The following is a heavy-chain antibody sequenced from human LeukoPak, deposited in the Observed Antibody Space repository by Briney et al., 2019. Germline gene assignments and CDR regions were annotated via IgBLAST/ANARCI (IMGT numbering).Heavy chain of an antibody. CDR2: IYDGRNT. CDR3: ARAGWGDDSWSGPAIDWVDP. V-gene: IGHV4-61*05. J-gene: IGHJ5*02. Sequence: SETLSLTCTVSGTSTSSSTDYGAWIPQPPGKGLEWLGYIYDGRNTNYTPSLRSRATISADTSTNQFSLQLTSVTAADTAVYYCARAGWGDDSWSGPAIDWVDPWGQGTLITVSS. CDR1: GTSTSSSTDY. D-gene: IGHD3-3*01.